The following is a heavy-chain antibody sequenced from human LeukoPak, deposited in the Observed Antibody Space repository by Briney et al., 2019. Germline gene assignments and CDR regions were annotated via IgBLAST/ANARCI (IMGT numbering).Heavy chain of an antibody. CDR1: GGSISSGCYY. CDR2: IYHSGST. Sequence: PSQTLSLTCTVSGGSISSGCYYWSWIRQPPGKGLEWIGYIYHSGSTYYNPSLKSRVTISVDRSKNQFSLKLSSVTAADTAVYYCARRTEMSFNCSSTSCYTEPFDYWGQGTLVTVSS. D-gene: IGHD2-2*02. V-gene: IGHV4-30-2*01. J-gene: IGHJ4*02. CDR3: ARRTEMSFNCSSTSCYTEPFDY.